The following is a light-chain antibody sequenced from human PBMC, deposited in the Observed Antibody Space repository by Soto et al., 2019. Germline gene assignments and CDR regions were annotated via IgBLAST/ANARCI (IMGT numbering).Light chain of an antibody. CDR1: SSDVGGYNY. CDR2: DVS. J-gene: IGLJ2*01. CDR3: CSYAGSVV. V-gene: IGLV2-11*01. Sequence: QPALTQPRSVSGSPGQSVTISCTGTSSDVGGYNYVSWYQQHPGKAPKLIIYDVSKRPSGVPDRFSGSKSGNTASLTISGLQAEDEADYYCCSYAGSVVFGGGTQLTVL.